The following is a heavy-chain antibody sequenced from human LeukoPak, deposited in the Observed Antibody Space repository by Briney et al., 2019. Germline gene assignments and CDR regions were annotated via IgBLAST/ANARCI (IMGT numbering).Heavy chain of an antibody. Sequence: GASVKVSCKASGYSFTSNYIHWVRRAPGQGLEWMGMIYPRDGSTSYAQKFQGRVTVTRDTFTSTVHTELSGLRSEDTAVYYCARDQEAFDYWGQGTLVTVSS. CDR2: IYPRDGST. CDR3: ARDQEAFDY. J-gene: IGHJ4*02. V-gene: IGHV1-46*01. CDR1: GYSFTSNY.